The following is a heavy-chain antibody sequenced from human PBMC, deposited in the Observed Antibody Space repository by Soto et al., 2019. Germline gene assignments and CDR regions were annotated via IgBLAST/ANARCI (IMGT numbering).Heavy chain of an antibody. Sequence: GGSLRLSCAASGFTFSSYGMHWVRQAPGKGLEGVAVIGYDGSNKYYADSVKGRFTISRDNSKNTLYLQMNSLRAEDTAVYYCARDVSGGAPWGQGTLVTVSS. D-gene: IGHD3-16*01. CDR3: ARDVSGGAP. V-gene: IGHV3-33*01. J-gene: IGHJ5*02. CDR2: IGYDGSNK. CDR1: GFTFSSYG.